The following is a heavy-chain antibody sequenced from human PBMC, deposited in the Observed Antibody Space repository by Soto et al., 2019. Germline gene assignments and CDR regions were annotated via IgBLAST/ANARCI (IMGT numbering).Heavy chain of an antibody. Sequence: ASGKVSCKASGYTFTSYYMDWLRHAPGQGXEXXGIIKPSGGRKSYEQKFKGRATMNRDKYKRTVYMELSSLRSEDTEVYYRARVGEKVGRYYYGSGSYYQPFDYWGQGTLVTVSS. CDR2: IKPSGGRK. V-gene: IGHV1-46*03. CDR1: GYTFTSYY. J-gene: IGHJ4*02. D-gene: IGHD3-10*01. CDR3: ARVGEKVGRYYYGSGSYYQPFDY.